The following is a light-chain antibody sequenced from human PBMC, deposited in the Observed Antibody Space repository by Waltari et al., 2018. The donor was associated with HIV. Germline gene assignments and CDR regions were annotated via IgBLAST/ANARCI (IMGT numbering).Light chain of an antibody. Sequence: QPALSQPASVSGSPGQSITIPCTGGSGAVGTYYLVSWYQRLPGSAPKLIIYEATKRPSGVSNRFSGSKSGGTASLTISGLQADDEGHYYCCSYAGTVVFGGGTELTVL. CDR1: SGAVGTYYL. J-gene: IGLJ2*01. CDR3: CSYAGTVV. CDR2: EAT. V-gene: IGLV2-23*01.